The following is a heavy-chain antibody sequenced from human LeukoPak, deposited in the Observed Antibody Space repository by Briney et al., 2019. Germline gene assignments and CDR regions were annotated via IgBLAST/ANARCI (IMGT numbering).Heavy chain of an antibody. Sequence: PAGPLRLSCAASGFTFSRYGMHGGRQAPAKGLEWVAVISYDGSNKYYADSVKGRFTISRDNSKNTLYLQMNSLRAEDTAVYYCAKDLLYGMDVWGQGTTVTVSS. CDR3: AKDLLYGMDV. V-gene: IGHV3-30*18. CDR1: GFTFSRYG. J-gene: IGHJ6*02. CDR2: ISYDGSNK.